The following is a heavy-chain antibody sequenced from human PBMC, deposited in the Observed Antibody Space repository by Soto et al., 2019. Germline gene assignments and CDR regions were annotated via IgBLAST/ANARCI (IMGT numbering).Heavy chain of an antibody. V-gene: IGHV3-30-3*01. CDR2: ISYDGNNK. J-gene: IGHJ6*02. CDR3: ARDLPSHGMDV. Sequence: QVQLVESGGGVVQPGRSLRLSCAASGFTFRNYVMHWVRQAPGKGLEWVSVISYDGNNKYYADSVRGRFTITRDNSKNTVYVKMNSLRGADKAVYYCARDLPSHGMDVWGQGTTVTVSS. CDR1: GFTFRNYV.